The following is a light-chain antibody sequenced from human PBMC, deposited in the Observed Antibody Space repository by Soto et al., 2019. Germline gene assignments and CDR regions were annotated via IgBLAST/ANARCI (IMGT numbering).Light chain of an antibody. CDR2: GNS. J-gene: IGLJ1*01. CDR3: QSYDTSRSGYV. V-gene: IGLV1-40*01. CDR1: SSNIGAGYD. Sequence: QSVLTQTPSVSGAPGQRVTISCTGSSSNIGAGYDVHWYQHLPGTAPKLLVYGNSNRPSGVPDRFSGSKSGTSASLAITGLQAEDEADYYCQSYDTSRSGYVFVTGTTLTVL.